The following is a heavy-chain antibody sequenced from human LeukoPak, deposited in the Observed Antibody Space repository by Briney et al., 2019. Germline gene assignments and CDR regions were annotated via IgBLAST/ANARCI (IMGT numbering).Heavy chain of an antibody. Sequence: SETLSLTCAVSGGSISSGGYSWSWIRQPPGKGLEWIGYIYHSGSTYFNPSLKSRVTISVDRSKNQFSLELSSVTAADTAVYYCARAGLNNWFDPWGQGTLVTVSS. CDR1: GGSISSGGYS. CDR2: IYHSGST. V-gene: IGHV4-30-2*01. CDR3: ARAGLNNWFDP. J-gene: IGHJ5*02.